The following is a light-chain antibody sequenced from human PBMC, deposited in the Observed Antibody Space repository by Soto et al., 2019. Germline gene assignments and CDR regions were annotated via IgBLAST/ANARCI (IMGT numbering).Light chain of an antibody. CDR3: QSYDSSLKV. CDR1: SSNIGAGYD. CDR2: GNS. Sequence: QSVLTQPPSVSGAPGQRVTFSCTGSSSNIGAGYDVHWYQQLPGTAPKLLIYGNSNRPSGVPDRFSGSKSGTSASLAITGLQAEDEADYYCQSYDSSLKVFGTGTKLTVL. V-gene: IGLV1-40*01. J-gene: IGLJ1*01.